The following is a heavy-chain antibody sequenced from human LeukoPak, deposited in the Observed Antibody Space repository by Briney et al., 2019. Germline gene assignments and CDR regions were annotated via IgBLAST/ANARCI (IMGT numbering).Heavy chain of an antibody. CDR2: IRAYNGDT. Sequence: ASVKVSCKSSGYSFTSYGFNWVRQAPGQGLEWMGWIRAYNGDTNYAQKFWGRVTMTTDTSTSTAYMELRSLRSDDTAVYYCARDPGVVSGFGPWGQGTLVTVS. V-gene: IGHV1-18*01. CDR3: ARDPGVVSGFGP. CDR1: GYSFTSYG. J-gene: IGHJ5*02. D-gene: IGHD2-15*01.